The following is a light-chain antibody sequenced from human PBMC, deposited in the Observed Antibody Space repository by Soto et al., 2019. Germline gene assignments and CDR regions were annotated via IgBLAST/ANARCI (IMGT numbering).Light chain of an antibody. J-gene: IGKJ1*01. Sequence: EIMMTQSPDTLSVSPGERATLSCRASQSVSDKVAWYQQASGQPPKLLIYGASLRATGIPDRFSGSGSGTDFTLTISRLEPEDLAVYYCQQYDGSVWTFGQGTKVDIK. CDR3: QQYDGSVWT. V-gene: IGKV3-20*01. CDR2: GAS. CDR1: QSVSDK.